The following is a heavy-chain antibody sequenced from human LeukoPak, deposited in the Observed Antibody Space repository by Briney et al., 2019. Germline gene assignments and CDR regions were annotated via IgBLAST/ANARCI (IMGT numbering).Heavy chain of an antibody. D-gene: IGHD3-22*01. CDR1: GGSISSSSYY. Sequence: PSETLSLTCTVSGGSISSSSYYWGWIRQPPGKGLEWIGSIYYSGSTYYNPSLKSRVTISVDTSKNQFSLKLSSVTAADTAVYYCARLLRDSSGYYYVGFDYWGQGTLVTVSS. CDR3: ARLLRDSSGYYYVGFDY. CDR2: IYYSGST. J-gene: IGHJ4*02. V-gene: IGHV4-39*01.